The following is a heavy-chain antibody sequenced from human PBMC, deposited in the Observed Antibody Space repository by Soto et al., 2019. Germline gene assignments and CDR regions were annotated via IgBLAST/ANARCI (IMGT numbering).Heavy chain of an antibody. CDR1: GGAFSSYA. Sequence: SVKVSCKASGGAFSSYAISWVRQAPGQGLEWMGGIIPIFGTANYAQKFQGRVTITADESTSTAYMELSSLRSEDTAVYYCAIDWGGRTQQLVHLTWGQGTLVTVSS. CDR3: AIDWGGRTQQLVHLT. CDR2: IIPIFGTA. J-gene: IGHJ5*02. V-gene: IGHV1-69*13. D-gene: IGHD6-13*01.